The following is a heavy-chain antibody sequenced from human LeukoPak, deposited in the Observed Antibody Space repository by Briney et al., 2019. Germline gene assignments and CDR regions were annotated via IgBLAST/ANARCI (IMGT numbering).Heavy chain of an antibody. CDR2: IYYSGST. V-gene: IGHV4-39*01. J-gene: IGHJ4*02. D-gene: IGHD3-22*01. CDR3: ARNYDSSGYYLTFDY. CDR1: GGSISSSSYY. Sequence: PSETLSLTCTVSGGSISSSSYYWGWIRQPPGKGLEWIGSIYYSGSTYYNPPLKSRVTISVDTSKNQFSLKLSSVTAADTAVYYCARNYDSSGYYLTFDYWGQGTLVTVSS.